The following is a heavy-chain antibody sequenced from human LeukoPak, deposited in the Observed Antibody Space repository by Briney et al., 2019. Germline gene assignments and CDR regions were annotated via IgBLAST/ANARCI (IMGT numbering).Heavy chain of an antibody. CDR2: IWYDGSNK. J-gene: IGHJ4*02. V-gene: IGHV3-33*01. Sequence: PGRSLRLSCAASGFTFSSYGMHWVRQAPGKGLEWVAVIWYDGSNKYYADSVKGRFTISRDNSKNTLYLQMNSLRAEDTAAYYCARDPSVAADHFDYWGQGTLVTVSS. CDR1: GFTFSSYG. CDR3: ARDPSVAADHFDY. D-gene: IGHD2-2*01.